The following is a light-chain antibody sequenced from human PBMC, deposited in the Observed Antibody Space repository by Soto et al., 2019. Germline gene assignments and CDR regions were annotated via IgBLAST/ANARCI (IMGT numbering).Light chain of an antibody. CDR2: GVS. CDR1: SSDVGGYNY. Sequence: QSALTQPRSVSGSPVQSVTISCTGTSSDVGGYNYVSWYQQHPGKAPKLMIYGVSKRPSGVPDRFSGSKSGNTASLTISGLQAEDEADYYCCSYAGSYSYVFGTGTKLTV. J-gene: IGLJ1*01. V-gene: IGLV2-11*01. CDR3: CSYAGSYSYV.